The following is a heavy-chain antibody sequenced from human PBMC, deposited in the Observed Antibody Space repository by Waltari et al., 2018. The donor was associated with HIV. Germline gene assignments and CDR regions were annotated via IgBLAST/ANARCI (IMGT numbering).Heavy chain of an antibody. D-gene: IGHD6-19*01. CDR1: GGSISSSSYY. CDR3: ASGIAVADSVGYFDY. J-gene: IGHJ4*02. Sequence: QLQLQESGPGLVKPSETLSLTCTVSGGSISSSSYYWGWIRQPPGKGLEWIGSIYYSGSTYYNPSLKSRVTISVDTSKNQFSLKLSSVTAADTAVYYCASGIAVADSVGYFDYWGQGTLVTVSS. CDR2: IYYSGST. V-gene: IGHV4-39*01.